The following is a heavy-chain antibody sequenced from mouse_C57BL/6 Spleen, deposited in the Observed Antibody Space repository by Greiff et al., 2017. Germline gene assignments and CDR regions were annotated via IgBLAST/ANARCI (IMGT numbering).Heavy chain of an antibody. CDR2: INPGSGGT. Sequence: QVQLQQSGAELVRPGTSVKVSCKASGYAFTNYLIEWVKQRPGQGLEWIGVINPGSGGTNYNEKFKGKATLTADKSSSTAYMQLSSLTSEDSAVYFCAREWGFAYWGQGTLVTVSA. J-gene: IGHJ3*01. CDR1: GYAFTNYL. V-gene: IGHV1-54*01. CDR3: AREWGFAY.